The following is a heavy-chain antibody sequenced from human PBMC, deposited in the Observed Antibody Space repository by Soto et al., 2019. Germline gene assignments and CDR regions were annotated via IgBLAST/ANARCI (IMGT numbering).Heavy chain of an antibody. D-gene: IGHD2-15*01. Sequence: QVQLVQSGAEVKKPGSSVKVSCKASGGTFSSYAISWVRQAPGQGLEWMVGIIPIFGTANYAQKFQGRVTITADKSTSTAYMELSSLRSEDTAVYYCAIGTIGYCSGGSCYSPDYWGQGTLVTVSS. CDR2: IIPIFGTA. CDR3: AIGTIGYCSGGSCYSPDY. J-gene: IGHJ4*02. CDR1: GGTFSSYA. V-gene: IGHV1-69*06.